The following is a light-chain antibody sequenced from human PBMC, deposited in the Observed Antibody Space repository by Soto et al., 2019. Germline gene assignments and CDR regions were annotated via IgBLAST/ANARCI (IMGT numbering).Light chain of an antibody. Sequence: DIQMTQSPSTLSASVGDRVTITCRASQSISSWLAWYQQKPGKAHKLLIYDVYSLESGVPSRFSGSGSGTEFILTISSLQPDDFATYYCKQYDSYSWTFGQGTKVDIK. V-gene: IGKV1-5*01. CDR1: QSISSW. CDR3: KQYDSYSWT. CDR2: DVY. J-gene: IGKJ1*01.